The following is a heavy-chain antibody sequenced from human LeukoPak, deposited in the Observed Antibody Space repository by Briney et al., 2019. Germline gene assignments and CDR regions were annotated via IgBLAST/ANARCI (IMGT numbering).Heavy chain of an antibody. J-gene: IGHJ4*02. Sequence: PSETLFLTRTVSGGSISSSSYYWGWIRQPPGKGLEWIGSIYYSGSTYYNPSLKSRVTISVDTSKNQFSLKLSSVTAADTAVYYCARLHDYGSGTHFDYWGQGTLVTVSS. CDR1: GGSISSSSYY. CDR2: IYYSGST. V-gene: IGHV4-39*01. CDR3: ARLHDYGSGTHFDY. D-gene: IGHD3-10*01.